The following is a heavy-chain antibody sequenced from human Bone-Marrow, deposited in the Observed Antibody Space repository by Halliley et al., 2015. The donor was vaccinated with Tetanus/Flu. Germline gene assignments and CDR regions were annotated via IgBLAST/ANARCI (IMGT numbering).Heavy chain of an antibody. J-gene: IGHJ4*02. CDR3: ARGTNNYRF. D-gene: IGHD3-16*02. V-gene: IGHV3-7*04. CDR2: IKQDGSEM. Sequence: GLEWVANIKQDGSEMYYVDSVRGRFPISRDNAKNSLYLQMNSLRVEDTAVYYCARGTNNYRFWGQGTLVTVSP.